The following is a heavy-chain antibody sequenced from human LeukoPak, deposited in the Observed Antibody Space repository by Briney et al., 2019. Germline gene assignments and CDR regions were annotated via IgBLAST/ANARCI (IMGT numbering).Heavy chain of an antibody. D-gene: IGHD3-10*01. Sequence: ASVKVSCKASGYTFTGYYMHWVRQAPGQGLEWMGWLNPNSGGTNYAKKFKGRVTMTRDTSISTAYMELSRLRSDDTAVYYCARGQLDYYGSGTIDYWGQGTLVTVSS. CDR3: ARGQLDYYGSGTIDY. V-gene: IGHV1-2*02. CDR2: LNPNSGGT. CDR1: GYTFTGYY. J-gene: IGHJ4*02.